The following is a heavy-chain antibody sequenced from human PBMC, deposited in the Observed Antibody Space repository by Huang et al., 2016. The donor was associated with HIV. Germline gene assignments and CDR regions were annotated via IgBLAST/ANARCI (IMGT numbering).Heavy chain of an antibody. J-gene: IGHJ4*02. CDR3: VKDQGHTFMVRYHFDF. D-gene: IGHD3-10*01. V-gene: IGHV3-30*18. CDR2: ISYDGSEK. Sequence: QVQLVESGGGVVQPGRSLRLSCAASGFPFSTYGMHWVRPAPGKGLEWVTVISYDGSEKYYADSVKGRFTSSRDNSNNTLYLQMNSLRADDTAVYYCVKDQGHTFMVRYHFDFWGQGTLVTVSS. CDR1: GFPFSTYG.